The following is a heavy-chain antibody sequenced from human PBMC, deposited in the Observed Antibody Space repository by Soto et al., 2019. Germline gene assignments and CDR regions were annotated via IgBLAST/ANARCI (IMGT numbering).Heavy chain of an antibody. D-gene: IGHD2-2*01. Sequence: SGPTLVNPTQNLTLTCTFSGFSLSTSGVCVTWIRQPPGKALECLARIDWDGDKYYTTSLKTRLNISKDTAKNQVVLTMTNVDPVDTATYYCGRIVGYCISTTCYDDFDYWGQGTLVTVSS. V-gene: IGHV2-70*11. CDR3: GRIVGYCISTTCYDDFDY. CDR2: IDWDGDK. J-gene: IGHJ4*02. CDR1: GFSLSTSGVC.